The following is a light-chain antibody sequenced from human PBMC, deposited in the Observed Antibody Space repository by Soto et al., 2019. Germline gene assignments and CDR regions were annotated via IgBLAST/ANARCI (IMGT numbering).Light chain of an antibody. V-gene: IGKV3-20*01. CDR3: QQYGSSGT. CDR2: GAS. Sequence: EVVLAQASGTLYLRQGVRATLSSRASQSVSNNYLAWYQQKPGQAPRLLIYGASNRATGIPDRFSGSGSGTDFTLTISRLEPEGFAVYYCQQYGSSGTFGQGTKVDIK. CDR1: QSVSNNY. J-gene: IGKJ1*01.